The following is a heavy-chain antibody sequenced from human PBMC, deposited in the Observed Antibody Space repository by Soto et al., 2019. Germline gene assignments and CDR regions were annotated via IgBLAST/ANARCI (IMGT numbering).Heavy chain of an antibody. CDR1: GGSFSGYY. CDR3: ARESNRYYDSSGYQFDY. CDR2: INHSGST. V-gene: IGHV4-34*01. J-gene: IGHJ4*02. Sequence: QVQLQQWGAGLLKPSETLSLTCAVYGGSFSGYYWSWIRQPPGKGLEWIGEINHSGSTNYNPSLKSRVTISVDTSKNQFSLKLSSVTAADTAVYYCARESNRYYDSSGYQFDYWGQGTLVTVSS. D-gene: IGHD3-22*01.